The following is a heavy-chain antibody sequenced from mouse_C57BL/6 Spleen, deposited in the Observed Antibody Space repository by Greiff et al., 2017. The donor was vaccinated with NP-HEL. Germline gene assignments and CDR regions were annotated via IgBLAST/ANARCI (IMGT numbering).Heavy chain of an antibody. CDR1: GFTFSDYG. Sequence: DVMLVESGGGLVQPGGSLKLSCAASGFTFSDYGMAWVRQAPRKGPEWVAFISNLAYSIYYADTVTGRFTISRENAKNTLYLEMSSLRSEDTAMYYCARGYDYGFAYWGQGTLVTVSA. CDR2: ISNLAYSI. CDR3: ARGYDYGFAY. V-gene: IGHV5-15*01. J-gene: IGHJ3*01. D-gene: IGHD2-4*01.